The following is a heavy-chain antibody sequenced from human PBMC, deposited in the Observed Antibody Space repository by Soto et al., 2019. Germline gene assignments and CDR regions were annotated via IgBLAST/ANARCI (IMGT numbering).Heavy chain of an antibody. D-gene: IGHD6-13*01. CDR1: GGSFSGYY. J-gene: IGHJ6*02. CDR2: INHSGST. CDR3: ARTYSSSWYDWYYYYGMDV. V-gene: IGHV4-34*01. Sequence: SETLSLTCAVYGGSFSGYYWSWIRQPPGKGLEWIGEINHSGSTNYNPSLKSRVTISVDTSKNQFTLKLSSVTAADTAVNYCARTYSSSWYDWYYYYGMDVWGQGTTVTVSS.